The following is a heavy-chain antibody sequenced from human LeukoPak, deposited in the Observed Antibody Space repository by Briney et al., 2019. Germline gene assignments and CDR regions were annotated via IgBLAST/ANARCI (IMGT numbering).Heavy chain of an antibody. J-gene: IGHJ6*03. CDR2: IYYSGST. CDR3: ASGVVVPAAFMDV. Sequence: SEILSLTCTVSGDSIRSYYWSWIRQPPGKGLEWIGYIYYSGSTNYNPSLKSRVTISIDTSKNQFSLKLSSVTAADTAMYYCASGVVVPAAFMDVWGKGTTVTVSS. D-gene: IGHD2-2*01. CDR1: GDSIRSYY. V-gene: IGHV4-59*01.